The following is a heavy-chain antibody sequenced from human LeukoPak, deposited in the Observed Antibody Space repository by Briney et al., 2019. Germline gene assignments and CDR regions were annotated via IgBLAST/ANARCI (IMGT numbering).Heavy chain of an antibody. CDR3: ANEIRPNDY. CDR2: ISISGTKT. Sequence: GGSLRLSCAASEFDFSTHAMIWVRQAPGKGLEWVSAISISGTKTYYADSVKGRFTISRDNSKNTLYLQMYSLRAEDTAVYYCANEIRPNDYWGQGTLVTVSS. CDR1: EFDFSTHA. D-gene: IGHD4-17*01. J-gene: IGHJ4*02. V-gene: IGHV3-23*01.